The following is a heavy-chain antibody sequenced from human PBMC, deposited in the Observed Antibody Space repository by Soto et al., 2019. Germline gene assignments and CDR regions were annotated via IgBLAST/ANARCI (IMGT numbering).Heavy chain of an antibody. Sequence: SETLSLTCAVYGGSFSGYYWSWIRQPPGKGLEWIGEINHSGSTNYNPSLKSRVTISVDTSKNQFSLKLSSVTAADTAVYYCARDRGDAFDIWGQGTMVTVSS. CDR3: ARDRGDAFDI. CDR1: GGSFSGYY. CDR2: INHSGST. J-gene: IGHJ3*02. V-gene: IGHV4-34*01.